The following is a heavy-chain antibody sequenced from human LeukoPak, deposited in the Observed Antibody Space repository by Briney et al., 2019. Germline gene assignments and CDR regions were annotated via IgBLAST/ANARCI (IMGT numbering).Heavy chain of an antibody. V-gene: IGHV4-34*01. CDR1: GGSFSGYY. CDR3: ARGWDSSGYPPFEY. CDR2: INHSGST. J-gene: IGHJ4*02. D-gene: IGHD3-22*01. Sequence: SETLSLTCAVYGGSFSGYYWSWIRQPPGKGLEWIGEINHSGSTNYNPSLKSRVTISVDTSKNQFSLKLSSVTAADTAVYYCARGWDSSGYPPFEYWGQGTLVTVSS.